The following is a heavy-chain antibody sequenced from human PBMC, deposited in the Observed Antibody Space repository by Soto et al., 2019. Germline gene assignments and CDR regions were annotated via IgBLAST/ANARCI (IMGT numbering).Heavy chain of an antibody. CDR2: MNPNSGNT. J-gene: IGHJ5*02. Sequence: GASVKVSCKASGYTFTSYDINWVRQATGQGLEWMGWMNPNSGNTGYAQKFQGRVTMARNTSISTAYMELSSLRSEDTAVYYCAKNTGPTINWFDPWGQGTRVTISS. V-gene: IGHV1-8*01. D-gene: IGHD1-26*01. CDR3: AKNTGPTINWFDP. CDR1: GYTFTSYD.